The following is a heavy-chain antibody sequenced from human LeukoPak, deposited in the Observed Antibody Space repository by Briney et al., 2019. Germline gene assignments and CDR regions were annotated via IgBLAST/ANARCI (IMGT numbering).Heavy chain of an antibody. Sequence: GGPLRLSCAASGFTFSSYSMNWVRQAPGKGLEWVSSISSSSSYIYYADSVKGRFTISRDNAKNSLYLQMNSLRAEDTAVYYCARAYSGSYFALGYWGQGTLVTVSS. J-gene: IGHJ4*02. CDR3: ARAYSGSYFALGY. D-gene: IGHD1-26*01. CDR2: ISSSSSYI. CDR1: GFTFSSYS. V-gene: IGHV3-21*01.